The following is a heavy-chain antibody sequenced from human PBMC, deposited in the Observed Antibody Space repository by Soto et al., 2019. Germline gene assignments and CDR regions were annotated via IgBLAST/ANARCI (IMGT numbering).Heavy chain of an antibody. Sequence: EVQLLESGGGLVQPGGSLRLSCAASGFTFSNYAMSWVRQAPGKGLEWVSALSGSGGSTYYADSGKGRFTISRDNSKNTLYLQMNSLRAEDTAVYYCAKDNLPSRYYDFWSGYSNWYFDLWGRGTLVTVSS. CDR1: GFTFSNYA. CDR3: AKDNLPSRYYDFWSGYSNWYFDL. D-gene: IGHD3-3*01. J-gene: IGHJ2*01. CDR2: LSGSGGST. V-gene: IGHV3-23*01.